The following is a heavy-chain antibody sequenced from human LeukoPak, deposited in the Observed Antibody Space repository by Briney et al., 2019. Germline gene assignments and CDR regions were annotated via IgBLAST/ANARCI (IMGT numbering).Heavy chain of an antibody. CDR3: AAILVEATTDIPFDP. CDR2: IQCDGSNK. J-gene: IGHJ5*02. Sequence: GGSLRLSCAAAGFTFTSYGMHWVRQAPGKGLEWVAFIQCDGSNKYYADSVKGRFTISRDNSKNTLYLQMNSLRAEDTAVYYCAAILVEATTDIPFDPWGQGTLVTVSS. D-gene: IGHD2-8*02. CDR1: GFTFTSYG. V-gene: IGHV3-30*02.